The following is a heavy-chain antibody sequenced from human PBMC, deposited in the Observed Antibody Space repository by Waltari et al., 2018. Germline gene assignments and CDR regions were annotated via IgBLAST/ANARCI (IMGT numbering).Heavy chain of an antibody. V-gene: IGHV2-70*04. Sequence: QVTLKESGPALVKPTQTLTLTCTFSGFSLSTSGMRVSWIRQPPGKALEWLARIDWDDDKYYSTSLKSRLTISKDTSKNQVVLTMTNMDPVDTATYYCARSSLAAANIAEYFEFWGQGALVTVSS. D-gene: IGHD6-13*01. J-gene: IGHJ1*01. CDR3: ARSSLAAANIAEYFEF. CDR2: IDWDDDK. CDR1: GFSLSTSGMR.